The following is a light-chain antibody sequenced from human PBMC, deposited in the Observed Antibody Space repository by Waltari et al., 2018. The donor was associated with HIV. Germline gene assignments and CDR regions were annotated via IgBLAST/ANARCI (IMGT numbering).Light chain of an antibody. V-gene: IGLV2-8*01. CDR2: EVI. CDR3: CSYAGWSDSWV. CDR1: SSDVGGYNY. J-gene: IGLJ1*01. Sequence: QSALTQPPSASGSPGQSVTISCTGTSSDVGGYNYVSWYLQRPGKAPKLVVYEVIKRPSGVPDRFSASKSGNTASLTVSGLQAEDEGDDYCCSYAGWSDSWVFGTGTKVTVL.